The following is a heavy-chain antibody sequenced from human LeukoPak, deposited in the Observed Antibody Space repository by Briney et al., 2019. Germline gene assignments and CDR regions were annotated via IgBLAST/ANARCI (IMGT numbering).Heavy chain of an antibody. J-gene: IGHJ4*02. Sequence: GASVKVSCMASGYTFTDYFIHWGRRAPGQGLEGMGWINPKSGGTNYAQKFQGRVTMTRDTSISTAYVDLSSLRSDDTAVYYCARVRIHLYFDDSGPFDYWGQGTLVTVSS. CDR2: INPKSGGT. V-gene: IGHV1-2*02. CDR3: ARVRIHLYFDDSGPFDY. D-gene: IGHD1-26*01. CDR1: GYTFTDYF.